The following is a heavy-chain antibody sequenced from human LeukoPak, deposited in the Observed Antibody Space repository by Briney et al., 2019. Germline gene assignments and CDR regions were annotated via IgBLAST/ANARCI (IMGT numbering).Heavy chain of an antibody. V-gene: IGHV4-59*01. CDR1: GGSISSYY. CDR3: ARGSGSWFYYYYYMDV. J-gene: IGHJ6*03. CDR2: IYYSGST. Sequence: PSETLSLTCTVSGGSISSYYWSWIRQPPGKGLEWIGYIYYSGSTNYNPSLKSRVTISVDTSKNQFSLKLSSVTAADTAVYYCARGSGSWFYYYYYMDVWGKGTTVTVSS. D-gene: IGHD1-26*01.